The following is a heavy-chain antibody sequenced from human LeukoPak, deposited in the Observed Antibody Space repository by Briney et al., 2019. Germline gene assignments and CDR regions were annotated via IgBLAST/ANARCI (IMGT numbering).Heavy chain of an antibody. Sequence: GGALRLSCAASGFTFNGYSLHWVRQAPGKGLEWVSLILWDGSSTNYADSVKGRFTISRDNSKNSLYLHMNSLRVEDTALYFCAKDRYSSSWYTIDYWGQGTLVTVSS. D-gene: IGHD6-13*01. CDR1: GFTFNGYS. CDR3: AKDRYSSSWYTIDY. V-gene: IGHV3-43*01. CDR2: ILWDGSST. J-gene: IGHJ4*02.